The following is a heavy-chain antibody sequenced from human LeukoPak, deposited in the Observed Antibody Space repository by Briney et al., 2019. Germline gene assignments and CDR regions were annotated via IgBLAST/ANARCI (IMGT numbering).Heavy chain of an antibody. CDR2: IYRDGTP. Sequence: GGSLRLSCAASGFTVSSSYMSWVRQAPGKGLGRVADIYRDGTPYYADSVKGRFTISRANSKNTLYLQMNSLRAEDTATYYCAREVRGWYYFDSWGQGTLVTVSS. CDR1: GFTVSSSY. D-gene: IGHD3-10*01. V-gene: IGHV3-53*01. J-gene: IGHJ4*02. CDR3: AREVRGWYYFDS.